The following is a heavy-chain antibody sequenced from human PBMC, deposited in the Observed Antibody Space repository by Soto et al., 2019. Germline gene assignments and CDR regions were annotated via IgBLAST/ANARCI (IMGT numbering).Heavy chain of an antibody. CDR3: ARDIIQGNRPTPFDY. CDR1: GYTFTSYG. D-gene: IGHD1-20*01. V-gene: IGHV1-18*04. CDR2: ISAYNGNT. J-gene: IGHJ4*02. Sequence: QVQLVQSGAEVKKPGASVKVSCKASGYTFTSYGISWVRQAPGQGLEWMGWISAYNGNTNYAQKLQGRVTMTTDTSPGTAYMELRGLRSDDTAVYYCARDIIQGNRPTPFDYWGQGTLVTVSS.